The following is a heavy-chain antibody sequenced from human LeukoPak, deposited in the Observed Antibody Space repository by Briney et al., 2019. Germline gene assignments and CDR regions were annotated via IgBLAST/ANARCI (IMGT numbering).Heavy chain of an antibody. CDR3: ARAHYDILTGYYNFDY. V-gene: IGHV3-21*01. CDR2: ISSSSSYI. J-gene: IGHJ4*02. CDR1: GFTFSSYS. D-gene: IGHD3-9*01. Sequence: PGGSLRLSCAASGFTFSSYSMNWVRQAPGKGLEWVSSISSSSSYIYHADSVKGRFTISRDNAKNSLYLQMNSLRAEDTAVYYCARAHYDILTGYYNFDYWGQGTLVTVSS.